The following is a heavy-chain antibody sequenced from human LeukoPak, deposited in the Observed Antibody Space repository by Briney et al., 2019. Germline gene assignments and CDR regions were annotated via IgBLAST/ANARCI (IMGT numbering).Heavy chain of an antibody. Sequence: GASVKVSCKASGYTFTGYYTHWVRQAPGQGLEWMGRINPNSGGTNYAQKFQGRVTMTRDTSISTAYMELSRLRSDDTAVYYCTTGELLNAFDIWGQGTMVTVSS. CDR1: GYTFTGYY. J-gene: IGHJ3*02. D-gene: IGHD1-26*01. CDR2: INPNSGGT. V-gene: IGHV1-2*06. CDR3: TTGELLNAFDI.